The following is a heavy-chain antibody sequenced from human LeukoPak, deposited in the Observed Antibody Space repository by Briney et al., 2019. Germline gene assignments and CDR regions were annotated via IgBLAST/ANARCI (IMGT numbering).Heavy chain of an antibody. D-gene: IGHD2-2*01. V-gene: IGHV3-23*01. CDR3: AKGFAYQLPHSTFDY. J-gene: IGHJ4*02. CDR2: ISGSGGST. CDR1: GFTFSSYA. Sequence: GGSLRLSCAASGFTFSSYAMSWVRQAPGKGLEWVSAISGSGGSTYYADSVRGRFTISRDNSKNTLYLQMNSLRAEDTAVYYCAKGFAYQLPHSTFDYWGQGTLVTVSS.